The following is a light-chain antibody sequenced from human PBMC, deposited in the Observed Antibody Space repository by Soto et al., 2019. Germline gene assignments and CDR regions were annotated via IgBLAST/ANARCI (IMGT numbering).Light chain of an antibody. CDR3: QPYYSAPTWT. V-gene: IGKV4-1*01. Sequence: DIVMTQSPDSLAVSLGESATINCKSSQSIFYSSNNKNYLAWFQQKPGQPPKLLIYWASTRESGIPDRFSGSGSGTDFTLTISSLQAEDVAVYYCQPYYSAPTWTSGQGTNVDIK. CDR2: WAS. J-gene: IGKJ1*01. CDR1: QSIFYSSNNKNY.